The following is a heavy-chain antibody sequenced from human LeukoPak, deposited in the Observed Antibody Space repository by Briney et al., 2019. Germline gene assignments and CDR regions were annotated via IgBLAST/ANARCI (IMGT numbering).Heavy chain of an antibody. CDR2: IYYSGST. J-gene: IGHJ4*02. CDR3: AALYSSGWYVLDY. Sequence: PSETLSLTCTVSGGSISSSSYYWGWIRQPPGKGLEWIGSIYYSGSTYYNPSLKSRVTISVDTSKNQFSLKPSSVTAADTAVYYCAALYSSGWYVLDYWGQGTLVTVSS. V-gene: IGHV4-39*01. CDR1: GGSISSSSYY. D-gene: IGHD6-19*01.